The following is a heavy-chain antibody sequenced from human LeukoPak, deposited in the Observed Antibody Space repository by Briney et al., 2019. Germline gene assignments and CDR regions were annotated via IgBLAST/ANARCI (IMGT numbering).Heavy chain of an antibody. J-gene: IGHJ6*03. CDR3: ARSCLWCGELAYCDYGC. D-gene: IGHD3-10*01. CDR1: GFTFSDYY. CDR2: ISSSVSTI. Sequence: GGSLRLSCAASGFTFSDYYMSWVRQAPGKGLEWVSYISSSVSTIYYADSVTGRFTISRHNARKSLYLQMTRLRAQETAVNYIARSCLWCGELAYCDYGCWGNGVMVTVS. V-gene: IGHV3-11*04.